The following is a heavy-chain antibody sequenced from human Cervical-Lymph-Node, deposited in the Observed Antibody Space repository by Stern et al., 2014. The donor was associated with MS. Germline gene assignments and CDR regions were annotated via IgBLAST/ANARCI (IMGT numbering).Heavy chain of an antibody. Sequence: VQLVESGGGLVKPGGALRLSCVGSGFTFGDFYMNWFRQAPGKGLEFVSYISNSGSVKVYADSVRGRFTISRDNAENSLHLQMNSLTAEDTALYYCARGRAGYRTGIDFWGQGTRVSVSS. J-gene: IGHJ4*02. V-gene: IGHV3-11*01. CDR2: ISNSGSVK. D-gene: IGHD1-1*01. CDR3: ARGRAGYRTGIDF. CDR1: GFTFGDFY.